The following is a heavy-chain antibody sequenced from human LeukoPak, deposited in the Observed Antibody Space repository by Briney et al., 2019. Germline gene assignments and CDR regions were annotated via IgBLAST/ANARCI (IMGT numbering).Heavy chain of an antibody. CDR2: IIPIFGTA. CDR3: ARNTAVAGVFDY. V-gene: IGHV1-69*13. D-gene: IGHD6-19*01. CDR1: GGTFSSYA. J-gene: IGHJ4*02. Sequence: GASVKVSCKASGGTFSSYAISWVRQAPGQGLEWMGGIIPIFGTANYAQKFQGRVTITADESTSTAHMELSSLRSEDTAVYYCARNTAVAGVFDYWGQGTLVTVSS.